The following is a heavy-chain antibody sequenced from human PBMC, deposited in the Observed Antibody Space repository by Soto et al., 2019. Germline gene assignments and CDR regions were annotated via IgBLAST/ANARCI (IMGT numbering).Heavy chain of an antibody. CDR2: IYYSGST. V-gene: IGHV4-59*01. Sequence: SETLSLTCTVSGGSISSYYWSWIRQPPGKGLEWIGYIYYSGSTNYNPSLKSRVTISVDTSKNQFSLKLSSVTAADTAVYYCERLTSSYYGMDVWGQGTTVTVSS. CDR1: GGSISSYY. J-gene: IGHJ6*02. CDR3: ERLTSSYYGMDV. D-gene: IGHD3-9*01.